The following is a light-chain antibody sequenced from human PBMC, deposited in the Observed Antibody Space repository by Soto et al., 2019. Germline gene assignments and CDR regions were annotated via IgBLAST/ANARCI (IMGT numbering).Light chain of an antibody. Sequence: EIVMTQSPATLSVSPGERATLSCRASQSVRGNLAWYQQKPGQAPRLLIYGASTWATGIPARFSGSGSGTEFTLTISSLQSEDFAVYYCQQYNNLPLTVGGGTNVEIK. CDR3: QQYNNLPLT. CDR2: GAS. V-gene: IGKV3-15*01. CDR1: QSVRGN. J-gene: IGKJ4*01.